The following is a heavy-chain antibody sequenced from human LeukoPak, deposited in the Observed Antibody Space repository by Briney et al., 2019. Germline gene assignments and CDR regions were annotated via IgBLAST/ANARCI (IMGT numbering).Heavy chain of an antibody. CDR1: GFTFSSYS. J-gene: IGHJ3*02. D-gene: IGHD2-15*01. V-gene: IGHV3-21*01. CDR3: ARVQLAADAFDI. Sequence: GGSLRLSCAASGFTFSSYSMNWVRQAPGKGLEWVSSISSSSSYIYYADSVKGRFTISRDNAKNSLYLQMNSLRAEDTAVYYCARVQLAADAFDIWGQGTMVTVSS. CDR2: ISSSSSYI.